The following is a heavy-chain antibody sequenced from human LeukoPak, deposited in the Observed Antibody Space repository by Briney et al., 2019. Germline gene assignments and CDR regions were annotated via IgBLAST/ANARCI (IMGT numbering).Heavy chain of an antibody. V-gene: IGHV1-2*02. CDR3: ARSPVYYDSSEGNWFDP. D-gene: IGHD3-22*01. CDR2: INPNSGGT. J-gene: IGHJ5*02. CDR1: GYTFTGYY. Sequence: ASVTVSFKASGYTFTGYYMHWVRQAPGQGLEWMGWINPNSGGTNYAQKFQGRVTMTRDTSISTAYMELSRLRSEDTAVYYCARSPVYYDSSEGNWFDPWGQGTLVTVSS.